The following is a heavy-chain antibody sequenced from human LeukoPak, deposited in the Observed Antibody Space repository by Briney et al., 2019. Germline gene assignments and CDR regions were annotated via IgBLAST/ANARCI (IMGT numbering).Heavy chain of an antibody. J-gene: IGHJ5*02. Sequence: SETLSLTCTVSGGSISGYYWNWIRQPPGKGLEWIEEINHSGSTNYNPSLKSRVTISVDTSKNQFSLKLSSVTAADTAVYYCARKKDITMVRGVIISGAQGFDPWGQGTLVTVSS. CDR3: ARKKDITMVRGVIISGAQGFDP. V-gene: IGHV4-34*01. CDR2: INHSGST. D-gene: IGHD3-10*01. CDR1: GGSISGYY.